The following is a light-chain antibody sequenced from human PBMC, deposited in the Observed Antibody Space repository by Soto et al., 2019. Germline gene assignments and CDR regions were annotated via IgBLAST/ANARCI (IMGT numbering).Light chain of an antibody. CDR3: QQRSNWIT. CDR2: GAS. Sequence: EIVMTRSPATLSLSPGEGVTLSFMAFQIVRSNLALYQQKPGQPPRLLIYGASNRATGIPARFSGSGSGTDFTLTISSLEPEDFAVYYCQQRSNWITFGQGTRLEIK. CDR1: QIVRSN. J-gene: IGKJ5*01. V-gene: IGKV3-11*01.